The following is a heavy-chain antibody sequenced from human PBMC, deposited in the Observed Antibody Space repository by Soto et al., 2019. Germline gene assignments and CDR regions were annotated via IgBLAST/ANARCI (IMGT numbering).Heavy chain of an antibody. CDR2: ISGSGQTT. CDR1: GFPFSSYS. Sequence: EVQLLESGGGSVQPGGSLMLSFAASGFPFSSYSFSLLRQAPGKGLEWVSGISGSGQTTHYKDSVKGRFTISRDNFRNTLYLQVNSLRAEDTAIYFCAKSRGDSWTTYFFDYWGQGALVTVSS. J-gene: IGHJ4*02. CDR3: AKSRGDSWTTYFFDY. V-gene: IGHV3-23*01. D-gene: IGHD4-4*01.